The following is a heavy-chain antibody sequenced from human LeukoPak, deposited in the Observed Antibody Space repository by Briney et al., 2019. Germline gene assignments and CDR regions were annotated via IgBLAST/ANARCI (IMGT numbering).Heavy chain of an antibody. CDR3: ASGYDSYYFDY. Sequence: GGSLRLSCAASGFTFSSYSMNWVRQAPGKGLEWVSSISSSSYIYYADSVKGRFTISRDNAKNSLYLQMNSLRAEDTAVYYCASGYDSYYFDYWGQGTLVTVSS. CDR1: GFTFSSYS. V-gene: IGHV3-21*01. CDR2: ISSSSYI. J-gene: IGHJ4*02. D-gene: IGHD5-12*01.